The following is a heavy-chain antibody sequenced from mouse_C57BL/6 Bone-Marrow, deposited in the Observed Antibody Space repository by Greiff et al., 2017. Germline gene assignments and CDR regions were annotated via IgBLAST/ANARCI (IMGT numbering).Heavy chain of an antibody. J-gene: IGHJ2*01. V-gene: IGHV5-2*03. CDR2: INSDGGST. Sequence: EVKLVESGGGLVQPGESLKLSCESNEYAFPSHDMSWVRKTPEKRLELVAAINSDGGSTDYPDTMERRFIITRNNTKKTLYLKMSSLRTEDTALEYCARQSTIPTSKDYWGQGTTLTVSS. D-gene: IGHD2-12*01. CDR3: ARQSTIPTSKDY. CDR1: EYAFPSHD.